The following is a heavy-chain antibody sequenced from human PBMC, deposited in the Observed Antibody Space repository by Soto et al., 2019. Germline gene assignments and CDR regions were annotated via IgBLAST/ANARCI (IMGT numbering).Heavy chain of an antibody. J-gene: IGHJ4*02. Sequence: ASVKVSCKASGYTFTSYAMHWVRQAPGQRLEWMGWINAGNGNTKYSQKFQGRVTITRDTSASTAYMELSSLRSEVTAVYYCARDSGSSGWYVYWGQGTLVPVSS. D-gene: IGHD6-19*01. CDR2: INAGNGNT. V-gene: IGHV1-3*01. CDR1: GYTFTSYA. CDR3: ARDSGSSGWYVY.